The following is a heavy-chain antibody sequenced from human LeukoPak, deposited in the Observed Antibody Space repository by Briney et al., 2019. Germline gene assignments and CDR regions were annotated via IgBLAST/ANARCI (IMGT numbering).Heavy chain of an antibody. CDR1: GYTFTGYY. J-gene: IGHJ5*02. Sequence: ASVKVSCKASGYTFTGYYMHWVRQAPGQGLEWMGWINPNSGGTNYAQKFQGRVTMTRDTSISTAYMELSRLRSDDTAVYYCARDYAFMESLSNWFDPWGQGTLVTVSS. D-gene: IGHD2-2*01. V-gene: IGHV1-2*02. CDR2: INPNSGGT. CDR3: ARDYAFMESLSNWFDP.